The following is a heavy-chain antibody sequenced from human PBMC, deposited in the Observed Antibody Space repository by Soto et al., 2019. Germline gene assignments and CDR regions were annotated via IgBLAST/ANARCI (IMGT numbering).Heavy chain of an antibody. Sequence: ASVKVSCKASGYTFTGYYMHWVRQAPGQGFEWMGRISPKSSGTNYAQKFQGRVTMTWDTSLNTAYMELSSLMFEDTAVYYCARGPDRFGELSPGPFDYWGQGTLVTVSS. J-gene: IGHJ4*02. CDR2: ISPKSSGT. V-gene: IGHV1-2*02. CDR1: GYTFTGYY. D-gene: IGHD3-10*01. CDR3: ARGPDRFGELSPGPFDY.